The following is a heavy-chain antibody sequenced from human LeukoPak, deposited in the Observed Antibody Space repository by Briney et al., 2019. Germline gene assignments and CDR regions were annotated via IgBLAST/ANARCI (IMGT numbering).Heavy chain of an antibody. V-gene: IGHV3-23*01. J-gene: IGHJ4*02. CDR2: INTSGGRT. D-gene: IGHD2-21*02. CDR1: GFTFKNYG. Sequence: GGSLRLSCGASGFTFKNYGMNWVRQAPGKGLEWVSTINTSGGRTYYADSVKGRFTISRDNSKNTLYLQMNSLRAEDTAVYYCTRREDCGGDCPYYFDYWGQGTLVTVSS. CDR3: TRREDCGGDCPYYFDY.